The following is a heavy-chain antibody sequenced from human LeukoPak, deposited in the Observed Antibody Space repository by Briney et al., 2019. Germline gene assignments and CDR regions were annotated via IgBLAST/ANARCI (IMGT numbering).Heavy chain of an antibody. D-gene: IGHD3-9*01. CDR2: ISAYNGNT. Sequence: GASVKVSCKASGYIFTTSGISWVRQAPGQGLEWVGWISAYNGNTYYTQKLQGRVTMTTDTSTSTAYMELRSLRSDDTAVYYCARDNSYYDFLTAANWFDPWGQGTLVTVSS. J-gene: IGHJ5*02. V-gene: IGHV1-18*01. CDR3: ARDNSYYDFLTAANWFDP. CDR1: GYIFTTSG.